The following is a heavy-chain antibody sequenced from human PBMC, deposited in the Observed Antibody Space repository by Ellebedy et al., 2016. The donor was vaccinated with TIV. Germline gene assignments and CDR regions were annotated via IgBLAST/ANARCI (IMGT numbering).Heavy chain of an antibody. CDR3: ARDVYSVSGYNYQYMDV. CDR1: GGSINSYN. CDR2: IYYSGRA. D-gene: IGHD3-3*01. Sequence: GSLRLXCTVSGGSINSYNWGWIRQSPGKGLEWIGYIYYSGRANYNPSLKNRVTISVDTLKNQFSLKLSSVTAADTAVYFCARDVYSVSGYNYQYMDVWGRGTTVTVS. V-gene: IGHV4-59*13. J-gene: IGHJ6*03.